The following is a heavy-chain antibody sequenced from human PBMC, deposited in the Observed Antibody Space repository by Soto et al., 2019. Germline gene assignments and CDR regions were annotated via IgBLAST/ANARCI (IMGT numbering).Heavy chain of an antibody. Sequence: GGSLSLSCAASGFTFSSYDMNWVRQAPGKGLEWVSYISSSGSTIYYADSVKGRFTISRDNAKNSLHLQMNSPRAEDTAVYYCAREGEARPIVGVVINVPDNWFDPWGQGTLVTVSS. CDR3: AREGEARPIVGVVINVPDNWFDP. V-gene: IGHV3-48*03. CDR1: GFTFSSYD. CDR2: ISSSGSTI. D-gene: IGHD3-3*01. J-gene: IGHJ5*02.